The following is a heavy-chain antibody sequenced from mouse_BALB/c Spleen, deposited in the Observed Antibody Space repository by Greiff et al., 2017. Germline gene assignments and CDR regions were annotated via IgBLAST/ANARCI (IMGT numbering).Heavy chain of an antibody. Sequence: EVKLQQSGAELVRSGASVKLSCTASGFNITDYYMHWVKQRPEQGLEWIGWIDPENGDTEYAPKFQGKATMTADTSSNTAYLQLSSLTSEDTAVYYCNGGGNPFAYWGQGTLVTVSA. CDR2: IDPENGDT. V-gene: IGHV14-4*02. CDR3: NGGGNPFAY. J-gene: IGHJ3*01. CDR1: GFNITDYY. D-gene: IGHD2-1*01.